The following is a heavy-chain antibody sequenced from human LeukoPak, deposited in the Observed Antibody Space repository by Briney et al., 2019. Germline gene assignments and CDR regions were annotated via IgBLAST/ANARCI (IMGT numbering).Heavy chain of an antibody. D-gene: IGHD3-3*01. V-gene: IGHV3-30*03. Sequence: GGSLRLSCAASGFTFSSYGMHWVRQAPGKGLEWVAVISYDGSNKYYADSVKGRFTISRDNAKNSLYLQMTSLRAEDTAVYYCARRFWYAFDIWGQGTMVTVSS. CDR3: ARRFWYAFDI. CDR2: ISYDGSNK. CDR1: GFTFSSYG. J-gene: IGHJ3*02.